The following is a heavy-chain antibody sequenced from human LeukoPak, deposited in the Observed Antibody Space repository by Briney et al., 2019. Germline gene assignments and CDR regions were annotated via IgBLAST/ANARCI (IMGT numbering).Heavy chain of an antibody. V-gene: IGHV4-59*12. CDR2: IHYSGSA. D-gene: IGHD3-10*01. CDR1: NGPTNTYQ. J-gene: IGHJ6*03. Sequence: SETLSLTCTVSNGPTNTYQWTWIRQPPGRGLEWIGNIHYSGSANYNPSLKSRVIISLDTSKNQFSLKLSSVTAADTAVYYCARRLGRKFGERFYYYHYMDVWGKGTTVTISS. CDR3: ARRLGRKFGERFYYYHYMDV.